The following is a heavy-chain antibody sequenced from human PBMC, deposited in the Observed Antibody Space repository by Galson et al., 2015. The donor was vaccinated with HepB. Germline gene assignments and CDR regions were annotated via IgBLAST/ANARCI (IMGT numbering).Heavy chain of an antibody. J-gene: IGHJ4*02. CDR1: GNTLTELS. Sequence: SVKVSCKVSGNTLTELSIHWVRQAPGKGLEWMGGFDPEDHEPIYAQKFKGRVTMTEDTSADTSYMELRRLKSEDTAVYYCTMEYSGSYNYFDYWGQGTLVTVSS. CDR2: FDPEDHEP. V-gene: IGHV1-24*01. CDR3: TMEYSGSYNYFDY. D-gene: IGHD1-26*01.